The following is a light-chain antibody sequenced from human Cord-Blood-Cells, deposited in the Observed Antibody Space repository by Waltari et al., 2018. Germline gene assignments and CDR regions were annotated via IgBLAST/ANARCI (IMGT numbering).Light chain of an antibody. CDR2: DGS. CDR3: CSYAGSYVV. Sequence: QSALPQPRSVSGSPGQSVPIPCTGTSSDVGGYNYVSWYQQHPGKAPKLMIYDGSKRPSGVPDRFSGSKSGNTASLTISGLQAEDEADYYCCSYAGSYVVFGGGTKLTVL. V-gene: IGLV2-11*01. J-gene: IGLJ2*01. CDR1: SSDVGGYNY.